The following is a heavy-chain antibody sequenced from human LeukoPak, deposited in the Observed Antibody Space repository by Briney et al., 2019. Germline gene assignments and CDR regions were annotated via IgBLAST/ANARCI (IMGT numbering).Heavy chain of an antibody. V-gene: IGHV4-59*01. CDR1: GGSISSYY. CDR3: ARVRGYGYGYLDY. Sequence: PSETLSLTCTVSGGSISSYYWSWIRQPPGKGLEWIGYIYYSGSTNYNPSLKSRVTISVDTSKNQFSLKLSSVTAADTAVYYCARVRGYGYGYLDYWGQGTLVTVSS. D-gene: IGHD5-18*01. J-gene: IGHJ4*02. CDR2: IYYSGST.